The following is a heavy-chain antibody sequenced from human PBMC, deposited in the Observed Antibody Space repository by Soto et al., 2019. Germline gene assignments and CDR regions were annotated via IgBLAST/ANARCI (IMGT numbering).Heavy chain of an antibody. J-gene: IGHJ1*01. D-gene: IGHD6-13*01. CDR3: VKDESINWYSGHFRH. CDR1: GFTFDDYV. V-gene: IGHV3-9*01. Sequence: PGGSLRLSCAASGFTFDDYVMHWVRQVPGKGLEWVSGINWNSGSIGYGDSVKGRFAISRDNAKNSLHLQMNSLSVEDTAFYYCVKDESINWYSGHFRHWGQGTLVTVSS. CDR2: INWNSGSI.